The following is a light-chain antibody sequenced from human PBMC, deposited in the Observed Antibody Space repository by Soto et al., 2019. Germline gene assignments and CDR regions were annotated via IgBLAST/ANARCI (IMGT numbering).Light chain of an antibody. CDR1: QNIRNW. Sequence: DIQITHSPSTLSASVVDSVTITCRASQNIRNWLAWYQQKPGKAPNPLIYDASSLKSGVPARFSGSGSGTEFTLTISSLQPDDFATYYCKQYNTYSKFGQGTRLEIK. CDR2: DAS. J-gene: IGKJ5*01. V-gene: IGKV1-5*01. CDR3: KQYNTYSK.